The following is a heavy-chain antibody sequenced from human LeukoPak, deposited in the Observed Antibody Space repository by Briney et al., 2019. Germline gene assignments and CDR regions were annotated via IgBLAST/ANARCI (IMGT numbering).Heavy chain of an antibody. D-gene: IGHD6-19*01. CDR2: ISAYNGNT. Sequence: ASVTVSCKASGYTFTSYGISWVRQAPGQGLEWTGWISAYNGNTNYAQKLQGRVTMTTDTSTSTAYMELRSLRSDDTAVYYCARGGARIAVAGTVDYWGQGTLVTVSS. CDR3: ARGGARIAVAGTVDY. J-gene: IGHJ4*02. CDR1: GYTFTSYG. V-gene: IGHV1-18*01.